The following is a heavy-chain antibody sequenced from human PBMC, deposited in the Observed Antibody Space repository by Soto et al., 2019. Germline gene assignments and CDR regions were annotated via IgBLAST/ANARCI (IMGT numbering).Heavy chain of an antibody. J-gene: IGHJ4*02. D-gene: IGHD3-3*01. Sequence: SETLSLPCTVFGGSISSVGYYWSCIRQHPGKGLEWIGYIYYSGSTYYNPSLKSRVTISVDTSKNQFSLKLSSVTAADTAVYFCARSNYCDFWSGYSETDYWGQGILVTVSS. CDR3: ARSNYCDFWSGYSETDY. CDR2: IYYSGST. CDR1: GGSISSVGYY. V-gene: IGHV4-31*03.